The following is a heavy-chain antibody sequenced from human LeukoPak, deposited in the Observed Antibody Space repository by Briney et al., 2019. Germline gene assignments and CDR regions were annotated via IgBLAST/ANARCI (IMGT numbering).Heavy chain of an antibody. D-gene: IGHD6-13*01. CDR1: GGTFSIYA. Sequence: EASVKVSCKASGGTFSIYAISWVRQAPGQGLEWMGGIIPIFGTANYAQKFQGRVTITADESTSTAYMELSSLRSEDTAVYYCARDGGIPGYSSSWYSPFDYWGQGTLVTVSS. J-gene: IGHJ4*02. CDR2: IIPIFGTA. CDR3: ARDGGIPGYSSSWYSPFDY. V-gene: IGHV1-69*13.